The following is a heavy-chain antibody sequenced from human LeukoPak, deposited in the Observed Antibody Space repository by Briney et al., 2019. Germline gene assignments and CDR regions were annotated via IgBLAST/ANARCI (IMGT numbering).Heavy chain of an antibody. CDR2: IYYSGST. V-gene: IGHV4-39*07. D-gene: IGHD3-10*01. CDR3: AREELTMVRGALTPNWFDP. Sequence: SETLSLTCTVSGGSISSSSYYWGWIRQPPGKGLEWIGSIYYSGSTYYNPSLKSRVTISVDTSKNQFSLKLSSVTAADTAVYYCAREELTMVRGALTPNWFDPWGQGTLATVSS. J-gene: IGHJ5*02. CDR1: GGSISSSSYY.